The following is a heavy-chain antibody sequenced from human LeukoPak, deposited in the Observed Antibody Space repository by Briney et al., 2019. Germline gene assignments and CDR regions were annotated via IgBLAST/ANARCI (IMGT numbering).Heavy chain of an antibody. Sequence: ASVKVSCKASGYTFTGYYMHWVRQAPGQGLEWMGWINPNSGGTNYAQKFQERVTMTRDMSTGTAYMELTSLRSEDTAVYYCAADNQQIAVWGQGTLVTVSS. J-gene: IGHJ4*02. CDR2: INPNSGGT. D-gene: IGHD1-14*01. CDR3: AADNQQIAV. CDR1: GYTFTGYY. V-gene: IGHV1-2*02.